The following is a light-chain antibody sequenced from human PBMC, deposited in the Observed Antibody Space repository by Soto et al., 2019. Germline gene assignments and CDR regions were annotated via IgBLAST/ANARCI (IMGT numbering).Light chain of an antibody. CDR1: QSVSSN. CDR3: QKYDSAPWT. J-gene: IGKJ1*01. Sequence: EIVMTQSPVTLSVSPGERATLSCRASQSVSSNLAWYQQKPGQAPSLLIHGAFTRATGIPARFSGTGSGTEFTLTIGSLQPEDVATYYCQKYDSAPWTFGQGTKVEIK. V-gene: IGKV3-15*01. CDR2: GAF.